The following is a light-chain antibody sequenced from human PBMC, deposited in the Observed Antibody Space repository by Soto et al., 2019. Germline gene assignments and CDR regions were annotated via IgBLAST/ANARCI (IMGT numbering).Light chain of an antibody. J-gene: IGKJ1*01. CDR1: QGISSY. CDR3: QQYYSYPWT. Sequence: AIRMTQSPSSLSASTGDRVTITCRASQGISSYLAWYQQKPGKAPKLLIYAASTLQSGVPSRLSGSGSGTDFTLTISCLQSEDFATYYCQQYYSYPWTFGQGTKVDIK. CDR2: AAS. V-gene: IGKV1-8*01.